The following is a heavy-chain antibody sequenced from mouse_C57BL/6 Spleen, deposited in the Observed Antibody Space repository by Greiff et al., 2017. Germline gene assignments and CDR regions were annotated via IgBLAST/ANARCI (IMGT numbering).Heavy chain of an antibody. J-gene: IGHJ4*01. CDR2: INPYNGGT. Sequence: EFQLQQSGPVLVKPGASVKMSCKASGYTFTDYYMNWVKQSHGKSLEWIGVINPYNGGTSYNQMFKGKATLTVDKSSSAAYMELNSLTSEDSAFYYCARRRITTVSCYAMDYWGQGTSVTVSS. V-gene: IGHV1-19*01. D-gene: IGHD1-1*01. CDR3: ARRRITTVSCYAMDY. CDR1: GYTFTDYY.